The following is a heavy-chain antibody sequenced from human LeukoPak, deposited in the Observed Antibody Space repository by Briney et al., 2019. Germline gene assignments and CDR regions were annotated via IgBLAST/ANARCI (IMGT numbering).Heavy chain of an antibody. CDR2: INHSGST. Sequence: SETLSLTCAVYGGSFSGYYWSWIRRPPGKGLEWIGEINHSGSTNYNPSLKSRVTISVDTSKNQFSLKLSSVTAADTAVYYCARIAAAARRGWFDPWGQGTLVTASS. CDR3: ARIAAAARRGWFDP. J-gene: IGHJ5*02. D-gene: IGHD6-13*01. V-gene: IGHV4-34*01. CDR1: GGSFSGYY.